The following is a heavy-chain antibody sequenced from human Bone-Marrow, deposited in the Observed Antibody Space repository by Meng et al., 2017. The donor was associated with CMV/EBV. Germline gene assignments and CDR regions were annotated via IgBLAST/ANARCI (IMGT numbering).Heavy chain of an antibody. J-gene: IGHJ6*02. CDR1: GFTFNTFW. D-gene: IGHD2/OR15-2a*01. V-gene: IGHV3-7*01. Sequence: SLKISCAASGFTFNTFWMTWVRQAPGNGLEWVANIKEYGRGLWNVDSVKGRFTISRDNARKSLYQQMNSMRAEDTALYNCLRYEYLQHGMDVWGQGTTVTVSS. CDR3: LRYEYLQHGMDV. CDR2: IKEYGRGL.